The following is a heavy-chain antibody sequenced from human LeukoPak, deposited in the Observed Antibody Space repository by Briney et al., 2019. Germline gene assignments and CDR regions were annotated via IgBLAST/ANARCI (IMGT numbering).Heavy chain of an antibody. V-gene: IGHV3-48*01. J-gene: IGHJ4*02. D-gene: IGHD6-13*01. CDR1: GFTFSSYS. CDR3: AKAMGSISWAFDS. Sequence: PGGSLRLSCAASGFTFSSYSMNWVRQAPGKGLEWVSYISSSSSTIYYADSVKGRFTISRDSSKNTLYLQMNSLRSDDTAVYYCAKAMGSISWAFDSWGQGTLVTVSS. CDR2: ISSSSSTI.